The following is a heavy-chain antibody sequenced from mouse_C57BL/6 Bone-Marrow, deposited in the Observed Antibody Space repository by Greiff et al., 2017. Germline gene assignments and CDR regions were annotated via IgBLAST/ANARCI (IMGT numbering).Heavy chain of an antibody. CDR3: ASVGGYDGFAY. CDR2: IWGVGST. CDR1: GFSLTSSG. Sequence: QVQLQQSGPGLVAPSQSLSITCTVSGFSLTSSGVDWVRQSPGKGLEWLGVIWGVGSTNYNSALKSRLSISKDNSKSQVFLKMNSLQTDDTAMYYCASVGGYDGFAYWGQGTLVTVSA. J-gene: IGHJ3*01. D-gene: IGHD2-2*01. V-gene: IGHV2-6*01.